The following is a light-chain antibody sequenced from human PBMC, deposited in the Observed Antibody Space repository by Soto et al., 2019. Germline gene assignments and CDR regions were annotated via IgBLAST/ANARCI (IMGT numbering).Light chain of an antibody. J-gene: IGKJ5*01. CDR3: KQYNDLIN. CDR2: DAS. V-gene: IGKV3-15*01. CDR1: QSVSSN. Sequence: EIVMTQSPDTLSVSPWERATLSCRASQSVSSNFAWYQQKPGQAPRLLIYDASTRATGIPARFSGSGSGTEFTLTISSLQSEDFAVYYCKQYNDLINCGQGKRRAIK.